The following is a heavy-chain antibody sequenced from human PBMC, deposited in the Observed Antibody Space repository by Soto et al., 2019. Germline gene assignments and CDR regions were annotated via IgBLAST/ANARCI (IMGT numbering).Heavy chain of an antibody. Sequence: PLQTKSLTCSVSGGNIINGCYSWSWKKKPPGKGLEWIGYIYHSGSTYYNPSLKSRVTISVDRSKNQFSLKLSSVTAADTAVYYCARGGYCTNGVCKITEYYFDYWGQGTLVTVSS. CDR2: IYHSGST. CDR3: ARGGYCTNGVCKITEYYFDY. V-gene: IGHV4-30-2*01. CDR1: GGNIINGCYS. D-gene: IGHD2-8*01. J-gene: IGHJ4*02.